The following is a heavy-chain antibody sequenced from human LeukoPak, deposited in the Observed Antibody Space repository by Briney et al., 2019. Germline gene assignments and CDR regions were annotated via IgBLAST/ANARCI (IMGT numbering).Heavy chain of an antibody. CDR1: GFTFSSYA. CDR2: ISGSGGST. Sequence: GGSLRLSCAASGFTFSSYAMSWVRQAPGKGLEWVSAISGSGGSTYYADSVKGRFTVSRDNSKNTLYLQMNSLRAEDTAVHYCAKAAQGYWYFDLWGRGTLVTVSS. CDR3: AKAAQGYWYFDL. J-gene: IGHJ2*01. V-gene: IGHV3-23*01.